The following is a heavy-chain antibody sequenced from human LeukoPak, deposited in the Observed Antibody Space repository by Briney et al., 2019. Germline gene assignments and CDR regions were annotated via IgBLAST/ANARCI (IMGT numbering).Heavy chain of an antibody. D-gene: IGHD3-22*01. J-gene: IGHJ4*02. CDR1: GFTFSSYS. CDR2: ISSSSSYI. V-gene: IGHV3-21*01. CDR3: ARDRDYYDSSGYDY. Sequence: GGSLRLSCAASGFTFSSYSMNWVRQAPGKGLEWVSSISSSSSYIYYADSVKGRFTISRDNAKNSLYLQMNSLRAEDMAVYYCARDRDYYDSSGYDYWGQGTLVTVSS.